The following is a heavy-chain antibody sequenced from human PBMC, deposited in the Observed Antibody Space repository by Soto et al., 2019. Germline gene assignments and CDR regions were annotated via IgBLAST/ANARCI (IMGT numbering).Heavy chain of an antibody. D-gene: IGHD5-12*01. J-gene: IGHJ4*02. CDR3: ARGEWLATIKPYFAY. V-gene: IGHV4-38-2*01. CDR2: IYHTGDT. CDR1: GHSIRSGYF. Sequence: TSETLSLTCAVSGHSIRSGYFWGWIRQSPGKGLEWIGNIYHTGDTYYNPSLKSRVAISLDTSKNQFSLMLSSVTAADTAVYYCARGEWLATIKPYFAYWGQGTLVTVSS.